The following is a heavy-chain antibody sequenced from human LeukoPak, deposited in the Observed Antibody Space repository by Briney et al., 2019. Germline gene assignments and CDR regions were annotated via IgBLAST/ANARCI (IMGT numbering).Heavy chain of an antibody. CDR1: GFTFSSYS. CDR3: ARSKAAPGAFDI. D-gene: IGHD6-6*01. Sequence: GGSLRLSCVASGFTFSSYSMNWVRQAPGKGLECVSSIDTSSSYIYYADSVKGRFTISRDNAKNSLYLQMNSLRAEDTAVYYCARSKAAPGAFDIWGQGTMVTVSS. V-gene: IGHV3-21*01. CDR2: IDTSSSYI. J-gene: IGHJ3*02.